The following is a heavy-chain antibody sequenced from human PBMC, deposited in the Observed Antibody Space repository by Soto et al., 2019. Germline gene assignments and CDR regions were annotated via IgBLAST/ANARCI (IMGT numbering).Heavy chain of an antibody. V-gene: IGHV4-34*02. CDR3: ARGRAYRARIDY. CDR1: GGAFDGYY. Sequence: QVQLQQWGAELLKPSENLSLTCSVVGGAFDGYYWTWIRQPLGKGLEWIGEINPSGATNFAPSLMSRVTMSADSSKNHFSLRLASVTAADTAVYYCARGRAYRARIDYWGQGTLVTVSS. J-gene: IGHJ4*02. CDR2: INPSGAT.